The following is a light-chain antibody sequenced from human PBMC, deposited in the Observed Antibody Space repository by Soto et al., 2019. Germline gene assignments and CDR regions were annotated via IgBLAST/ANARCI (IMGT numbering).Light chain of an antibody. CDR1: HSVNSH. CDR3: QQYKNWPL. J-gene: IGKJ5*01. V-gene: IGKV3-15*01. CDR2: GAS. Sequence: PGQRVTPSCRTSHSVNSHVAWYQQKPGQAPRLLLYGASTRATGTPVRFSGSGFGTEFTLTISSLQSEDFAVYYCQQYKNWPLFGQGTRLEIK.